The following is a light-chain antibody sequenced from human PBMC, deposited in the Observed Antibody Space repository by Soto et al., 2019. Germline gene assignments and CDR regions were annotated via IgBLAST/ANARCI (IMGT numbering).Light chain of an antibody. CDR1: SSDVGGYEY. CDR2: HVG. Sequence: QSALTQPRSVSGSPGQSVTISCSGTSSDVGGYEYVSWYQQHPGKAPRLLIYHVGQRPSGVPDRFSGSKSGTTASLTISGLQADDEANYYCNSYTTLSNRVFGTGTKVTVL. J-gene: IGLJ1*01. V-gene: IGLV2-11*01. CDR3: NSYTTLSNRV.